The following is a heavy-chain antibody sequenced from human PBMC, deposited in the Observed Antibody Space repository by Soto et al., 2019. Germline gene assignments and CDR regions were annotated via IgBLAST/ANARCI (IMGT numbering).Heavy chain of an antibody. CDR2: IYYSGST. Sequence: QVQLQESGPGLVKPSQTLSLTCTVSGGSISSGGYYWSWIRQHPGKGLEWIGYIYYSGSTYYNPSLRGRVTISVDTSKNQFSLKLSSVTAADTAVYYCARGSSSWYFMYWGQGTLVTVSS. CDR1: GGSISSGGYY. D-gene: IGHD6-13*01. CDR3: ARGSSSWYFMY. V-gene: IGHV4-31*03. J-gene: IGHJ4*02.